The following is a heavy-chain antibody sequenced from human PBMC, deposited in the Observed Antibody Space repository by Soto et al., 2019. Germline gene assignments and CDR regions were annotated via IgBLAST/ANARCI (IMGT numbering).Heavy chain of an antibody. J-gene: IGHJ6*03. V-gene: IGHV3-33*01. CDR3: ARGVAVAGTFDYYYYMDV. CDR2: IWYDGSNK. D-gene: IGHD6-19*01. Sequence: GGSLRFSCAASGFTFSSYGMHWVRQAPGKGLEWVAVIWYDGSNKYYADSVKGRFTISRDNSKNTLYLQMNSLRAEDTAVYYRARGVAVAGTFDYYYYMDVWGKGTTVTVSS. CDR1: GFTFSSYG.